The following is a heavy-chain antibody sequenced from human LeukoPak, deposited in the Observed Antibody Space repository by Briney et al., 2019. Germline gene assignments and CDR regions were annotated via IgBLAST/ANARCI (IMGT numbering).Heavy chain of an antibody. Sequence: SETLSLTCAVYGGSFSGYYWSWIRQPPGKGLEWIGEINHSGSTNYNPSLKSRVTISVDTSKNQFSLKLSSVTAADTAVYYCARGSPGNLFDYGGQGTLVTVSS. CDR3: ARGSPGNLFDY. CDR1: GGSFSGYY. CDR2: INHSGST. V-gene: IGHV4-34*01. J-gene: IGHJ4*02.